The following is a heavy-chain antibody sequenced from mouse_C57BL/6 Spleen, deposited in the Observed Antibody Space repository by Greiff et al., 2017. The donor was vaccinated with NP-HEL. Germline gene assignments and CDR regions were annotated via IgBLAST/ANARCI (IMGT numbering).Heavy chain of an antibody. J-gene: IGHJ1*03. Sequence: QVQLQQPGAELVMPVASVKLSCKASGYTFTSYWMHWVKQRPGQGLEWIGEIDPSDSYTNYNQKFKGKSTLTVDKSSSTAYMQLSSLTSEDSAVYYCARGRYYGSSYVGWYFDVWGTGTTVTVSS. D-gene: IGHD1-1*01. V-gene: IGHV1-69*01. CDR3: ARGRYYGSSYVGWYFDV. CDR1: GYTFTSYW. CDR2: IDPSDSYT.